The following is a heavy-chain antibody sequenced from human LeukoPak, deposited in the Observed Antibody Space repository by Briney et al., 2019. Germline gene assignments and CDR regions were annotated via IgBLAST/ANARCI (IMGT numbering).Heavy chain of an antibody. CDR2: IIPIFGTA. CDR1: GGTFRSYA. V-gene: IGHV1-69*13. Sequence: SVTVSCKASGGTFRSYAISWVRQAPGQGLEWMGGIIPIFGTANYAQKFQGGVTITADESTSTAYMELSSLRSEDTAVYYCATGLMVVAMIDYWGQGTLVTVSS. CDR3: ATGLMVVAMIDY. J-gene: IGHJ4*02. D-gene: IGHD3-22*01.